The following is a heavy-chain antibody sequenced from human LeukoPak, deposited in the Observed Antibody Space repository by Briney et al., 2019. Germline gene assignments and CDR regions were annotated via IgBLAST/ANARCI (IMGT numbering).Heavy chain of an antibody. CDR3: ARTEGEYRFDP. Sequence: GGSLRLSCSASGFTFSSYSMNWVRQAPGKGLEWVSSISSSSSYIYYADSVKGRFTISRDNAKNSLYLQMNSLRAEDTAVYYCARTEGEYRFDPWGQGTLVTVSS. J-gene: IGHJ5*02. CDR2: ISSSSSYI. V-gene: IGHV3-21*01. D-gene: IGHD2/OR15-2a*01. CDR1: GFTFSSYS.